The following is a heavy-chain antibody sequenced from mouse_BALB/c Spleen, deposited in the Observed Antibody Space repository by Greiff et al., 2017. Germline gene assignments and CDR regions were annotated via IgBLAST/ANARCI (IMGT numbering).Heavy chain of an antibody. CDR1: GYSITSDYA. J-gene: IGHJ1*01. V-gene: IGHV3-2*02. CDR3: ARKVRLYWYFDV. D-gene: IGHD1-2*01. CDR2: ISYSGST. Sequence: EVMLVESGPGLVKPSQSLSLTCTVTGYSITSDYAWNWIRQFPGNKLEWMGYISYSGSTSYNPSLKSRISITRDTSKNQFFLQLNSVTTEDTATYYCARKVRLYWYFDVWGAGTTVTVSS.